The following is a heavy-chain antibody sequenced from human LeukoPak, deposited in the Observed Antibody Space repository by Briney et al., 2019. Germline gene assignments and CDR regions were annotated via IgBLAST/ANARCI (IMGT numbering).Heavy chain of an antibody. CDR1: GYSISSGYY. D-gene: IGHD6-13*01. V-gene: IGHV4-38-2*02. J-gene: IGHJ3*02. Sequence: SETLSLTCTVSGYSISSGYYWGWIRQPPGKGLEWIGSIYHSGRTFYNPSLKSRVTISVDTSKNQFSLKLSSVTAADTAVYYCARDLAAGYDAFDIWGQGTMVTVSS. CDR3: ARDLAAGYDAFDI. CDR2: IYHSGRT.